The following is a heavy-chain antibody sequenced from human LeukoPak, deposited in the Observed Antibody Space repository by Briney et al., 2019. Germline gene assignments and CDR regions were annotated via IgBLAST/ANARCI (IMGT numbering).Heavy chain of an antibody. CDR1: GDSISSSDYY. V-gene: IGHV4-39*01. Sequence: SETLSLTCTVSGDSISSSDYYWGWIRQPPGKGLGWIGTISYSGSTYYNPSLQSRVTISVDTSKNRFSLELGSVTAADTAVYYCARGSRRLADFHYWGQGTLVTVSS. D-gene: IGHD1-26*01. CDR3: ARGSRRLADFHY. J-gene: IGHJ4*02. CDR2: ISYSGST.